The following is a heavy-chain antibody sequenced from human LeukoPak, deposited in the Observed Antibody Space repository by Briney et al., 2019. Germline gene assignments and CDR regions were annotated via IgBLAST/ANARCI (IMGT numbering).Heavy chain of an antibody. CDR2: IYYSGST. CDR1: GGSISSSRYY. D-gene: IGHD6-13*01. J-gene: IGHJ5*02. Sequence: SETLSLTCAVSGGSISSSRYYWGWIRQPPGKGLEWIGGIYYSGSTYYNPSLKSRVTISVDTSKNHFSLRLSSVTAADTAVYYCARSSSSWYVGCFDPWGQGTLVTVSS. CDR3: ARSSSSWYVGCFDP. V-gene: IGHV4-39*02.